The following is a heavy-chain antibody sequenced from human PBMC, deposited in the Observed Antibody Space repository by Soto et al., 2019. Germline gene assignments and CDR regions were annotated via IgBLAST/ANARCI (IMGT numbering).Heavy chain of an antibody. Sequence: GGSLRLSCAASGFTFSDHYMDWVLQAPWKGLEWVGRSRNKAHTYTTEYAASVKGRFTISRDDSKDSLFLQMNSLKTEDTAVYYCSRVFGSSGNQAFFDYWGQGTLVTVSS. CDR1: GFTFSDHY. CDR2: SRNKAHTYTT. J-gene: IGHJ4*02. CDR3: SRVFGSSGNQAFFDY. V-gene: IGHV3-72*01. D-gene: IGHD6-13*01.